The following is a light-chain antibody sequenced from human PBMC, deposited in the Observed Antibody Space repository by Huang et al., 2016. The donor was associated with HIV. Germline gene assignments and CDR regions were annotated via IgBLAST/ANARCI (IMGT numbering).Light chain of an antibody. Sequence: IVMTQSPDTLSVSPGQRVTLSCRASQSVNTNLAWYQQKPGQAPRLLVLGASTRATGIPARFTGSGSGTEFTLTISSLQAEDFAVYFCQQYNNWPLFGGGTKVEIK. CDR3: QQYNNWPL. CDR1: QSVNTN. J-gene: IGKJ4*01. V-gene: IGKV3-15*01. CDR2: GAS.